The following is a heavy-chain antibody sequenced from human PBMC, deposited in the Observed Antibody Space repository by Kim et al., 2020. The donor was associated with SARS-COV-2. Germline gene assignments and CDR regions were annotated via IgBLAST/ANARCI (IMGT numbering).Heavy chain of an antibody. CDR3: ARRAATGASDY. V-gene: IGHV3-21*01. Sequence: YMYNADSVKGRFTTSRDNAKTSLYLQMNSLRAEDTAVYYCARRAATGASDYWGQGPLVTVSS. CDR2: YM. J-gene: IGHJ4*02. D-gene: IGHD2-15*01.